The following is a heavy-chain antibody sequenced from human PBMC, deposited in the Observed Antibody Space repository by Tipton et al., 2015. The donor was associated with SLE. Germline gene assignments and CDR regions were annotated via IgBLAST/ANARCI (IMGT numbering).Heavy chain of an antibody. CDR2: IYYSGST. CDR1: GGSISSYY. D-gene: IGHD6-13*01. CDR3: ARASGIAAAEAFDI. V-gene: IGHV4-4*07. J-gene: IGHJ3*02. Sequence: TLSLTCTVSGGSISSYYWSWIRQPAGKGLEWIGRIYYSGSTHYNPSLKSRVTISVDTSKNQFSLKLSSVTAADTAVYYCARASGIAAAEAFDIWGQGTMVTVSS.